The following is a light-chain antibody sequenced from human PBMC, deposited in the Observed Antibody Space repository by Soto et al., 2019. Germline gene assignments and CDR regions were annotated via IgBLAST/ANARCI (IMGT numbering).Light chain of an antibody. CDR1: QSVSSN. CDR3: QQYNNWPRT. CDR2: GAS. V-gene: IGKV3-15*01. Sequence: EIVMTQSPATLSVSPGQRATPSCTASQSVSSNLAWYQQKPGQAPRLLIYGASTRATGIPARFSGSGSGTEFTLTISSLQSEDFAVYYCQQYNNWPRTFGQGTKVDIK. J-gene: IGKJ1*01.